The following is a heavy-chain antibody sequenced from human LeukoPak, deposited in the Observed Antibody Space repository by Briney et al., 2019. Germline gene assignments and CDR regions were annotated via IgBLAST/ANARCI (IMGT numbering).Heavy chain of an antibody. CDR2: IIPMFGTT. Sequence: ASVKVSCKASGGTFSKYTISWVRQAPGQGLEWMGGIIPMFGTTNYAQNFQGRVTITTDESTSTAYMELSRMTTADTAVYYRAREGGYYFDYWGQGTLVTVSS. CDR1: GGTFSKYT. J-gene: IGHJ4*02. D-gene: IGHD6-13*01. V-gene: IGHV1-69*05. CDR3: AREGGYYFDY.